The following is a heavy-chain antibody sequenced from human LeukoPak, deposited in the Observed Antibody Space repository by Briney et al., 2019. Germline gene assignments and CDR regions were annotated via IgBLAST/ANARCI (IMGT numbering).Heavy chain of an antibody. Sequence: PSETLSLTCTVSGGSISTGSYYWSWIRQPAGKGLEWIGRIFINGRTNYNPSLKSRVTISVDTSKNQFSLKLSSVTAADTAVYYCARAKKYYGSGSYYVGYWGQGTLVTVSS. D-gene: IGHD3-10*01. CDR2: IFINGRT. CDR1: GGSISTGSYY. J-gene: IGHJ4*02. V-gene: IGHV4-61*02. CDR3: ARAKKYYGSGSYYVGY.